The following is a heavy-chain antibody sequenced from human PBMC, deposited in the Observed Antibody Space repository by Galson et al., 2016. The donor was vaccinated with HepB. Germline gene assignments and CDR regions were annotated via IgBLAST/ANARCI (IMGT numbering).Heavy chain of an antibody. CDR1: AFTFSDYW. Sequence: SLRLSCATSAFTFSDYWMHWVRQAPGKGLVWAARISCDGTTKTYADSVKGRFTISRGNAKNTLYVQMNSLRAEDTAVYYCARGGWGGYDYYFVYWGQGTLVTVSS. CDR2: ISCDGTTK. CDR3: ARGGWGGYDYYFVY. J-gene: IGHJ4*02. V-gene: IGHV3-74*01. D-gene: IGHD3-3*01.